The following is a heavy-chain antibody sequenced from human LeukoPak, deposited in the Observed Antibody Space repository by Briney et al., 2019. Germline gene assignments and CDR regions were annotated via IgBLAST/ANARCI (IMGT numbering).Heavy chain of an antibody. CDR3: ARGVKIEYSSSSRNWYFDL. Sequence: SETLSLSCTVSGGSVSSGSYYWTWIRQPPGKGLEWIGYIYYSGSTNYNPSLKSRVTLSVDTSKNQFSLKLSSVTAADTAVYYCARGVKIEYSSSSRNWYFDLWGRGTLVTVSS. D-gene: IGHD6-6*01. CDR1: GGSVSSGSYY. J-gene: IGHJ2*01. CDR2: IYYSGST. V-gene: IGHV4-61*01.